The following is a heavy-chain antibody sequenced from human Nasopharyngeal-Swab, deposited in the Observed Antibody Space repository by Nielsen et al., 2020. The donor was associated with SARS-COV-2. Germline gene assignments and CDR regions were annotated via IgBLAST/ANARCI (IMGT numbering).Heavy chain of an antibody. CDR1: GGTFSSYA. V-gene: IGHV1-69*04. J-gene: IGHJ4*02. D-gene: IGHD4-17*01. CDR2: IIPILGIA. Sequence: SVQVSFKASGGTFSSYAISWVRQAPGQGREWMGRIIPILGIANYAQKFQGRVTITADKSTSTAYMELSSLRSEDTAVYYCAGPRGDYGGFDYWGQGTLVTVSS. CDR3: AGPRGDYGGFDY.